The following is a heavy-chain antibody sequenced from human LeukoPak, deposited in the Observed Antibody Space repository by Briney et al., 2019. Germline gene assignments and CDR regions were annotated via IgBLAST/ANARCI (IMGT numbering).Heavy chain of an antibody. CDR3: ARKKRIEYSSSSWFDP. V-gene: IGHV4-34*01. J-gene: IGHJ5*02. Sequence: SETLSLTCAVYGGSFSGYYWSWIRQPPGKGLEWIGEINHSGSTNYNPSLKSRVTISVDTSKNQFSLKLSSVTAADTAVYYCARKKRIEYSSSSWFDPWGQGTLVTVSS. CDR1: GGSFSGYY. D-gene: IGHD6-6*01. CDR2: INHSGST.